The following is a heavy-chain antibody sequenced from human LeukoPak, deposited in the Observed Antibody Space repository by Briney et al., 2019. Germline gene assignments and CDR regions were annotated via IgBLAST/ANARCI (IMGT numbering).Heavy chain of an antibody. CDR2: ISSSGSTI. Sequence: GGTLRLSCAASGFTFSSYGMNWVRQAPGKGLEWVSYISSSGSTIYYADSVKGRFTISRDNAKNSLYLQMNSLRAEDTAVYYCAELGITMIGGVWGKGTTVTIPP. CDR1: GFTFSSYG. V-gene: IGHV3-48*04. CDR3: AELGITMIGGV. D-gene: IGHD3-10*02. J-gene: IGHJ6*04.